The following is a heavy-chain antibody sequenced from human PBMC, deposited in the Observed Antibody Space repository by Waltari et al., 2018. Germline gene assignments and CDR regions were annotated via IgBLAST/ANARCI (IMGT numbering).Heavy chain of an antibody. V-gene: IGHV4-59*11. D-gene: IGHD1-26*01. J-gene: IGHJ4*02. CDR1: GGSISSHY. CDR3: ARVSMVWELLFDY. Sequence: QVQLQESGPGLVKPSETLSLTCPVSGGSISSHYWSWIRQPPGKGLEWIGYIYYSGSTNYNPSLKSRVTISVDTSKNQFSLKLSSVTAADTAVYYCARVSMVWELLFDYWGQGTLVTVSS. CDR2: IYYSGST.